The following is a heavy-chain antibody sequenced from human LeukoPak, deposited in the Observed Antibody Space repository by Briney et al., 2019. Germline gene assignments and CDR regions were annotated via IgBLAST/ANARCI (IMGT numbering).Heavy chain of an antibody. CDR2: INPNSGGT. J-gene: IGHJ4*02. Sequence: ASVKVSCKASGYTFTGYYMHWVRQAPGQGLEWMGWINPNSGGTNYAQKFQGRVTMTRDTSISTAYMELSRLRSDDTAVYYCARLAWIFGVPTGYFDYWGQGTLVTVSS. V-gene: IGHV1-2*02. CDR3: ARLAWIFGVPTGYFDY. D-gene: IGHD3-3*01. CDR1: GYTFTGYY.